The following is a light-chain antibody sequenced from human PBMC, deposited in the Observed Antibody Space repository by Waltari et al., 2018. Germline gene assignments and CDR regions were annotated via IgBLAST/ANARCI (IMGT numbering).Light chain of an antibody. CDR3: QQYDDFPPYT. CDR2: DTS. CDR1: RDIKNF. J-gene: IGKJ2*01. V-gene: IGKV1-33*01. Sequence: DIQMTQSPSSLSASVGDRVTISCQASRDIKNFLNWYQQKPGQAPKLLIYDTSNWEIGVPSMFSGRGSGTHFTFTIIILQPEDFATYYCQQYDDFPPYTFVQGTKVEIK.